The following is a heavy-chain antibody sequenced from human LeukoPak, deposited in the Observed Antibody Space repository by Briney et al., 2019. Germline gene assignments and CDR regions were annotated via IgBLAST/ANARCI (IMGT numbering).Heavy chain of an antibody. CDR3: ARFYRKTYKWNDQPDY. Sequence: PSETLSLTCTVSRGSISGYSWSWIRQSPGGGLEWIGYIYYSGDTAYNPSLKSRVTISVDTSKNQFSLKLSSVTAADTAVYYCARFYRKTYKWNDQPDYWGQGTLVTVSS. V-gene: IGHV4-59*12. CDR2: IYYSGDT. CDR1: RGSISGYS. D-gene: IGHD1-20*01. J-gene: IGHJ4*02.